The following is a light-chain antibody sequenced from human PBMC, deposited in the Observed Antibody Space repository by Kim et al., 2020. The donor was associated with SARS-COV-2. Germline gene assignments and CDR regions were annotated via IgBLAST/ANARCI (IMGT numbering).Light chain of an antibody. J-gene: IGLJ1*01. V-gene: IGLV3-1*01. Sequence: SVSPGQTASITCSGDKLGNKYARWYQQKPGQAPVLVIYKDSKRPSGIPERFSGSSSGNTVTLTISGTQAMDEADYYCQASASSTKVFGAGTKLTVL. CDR3: QASASSTKV. CDR2: KDS. CDR1: KLGNKY.